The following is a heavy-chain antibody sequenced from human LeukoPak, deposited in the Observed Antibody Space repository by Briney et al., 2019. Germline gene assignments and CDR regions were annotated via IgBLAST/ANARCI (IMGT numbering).Heavy chain of an antibody. CDR2: INHSGST. CDR3: ARVPTEGVVVPAALDRLCNWFDP. J-gene: IGHJ5*02. CDR1: GGSFSGYY. Sequence: SETLSLTCAVYGGSFSGYYWSWIRQPPGKGLEWIGEINHSGSTNYNPSLKSRVTISVDTSKNQFSLKLSSVTAADTAVYYCARVPTEGVVVPAALDRLCNWFDPWGQGTLVTVSS. D-gene: IGHD2-2*01. V-gene: IGHV4-34*01.